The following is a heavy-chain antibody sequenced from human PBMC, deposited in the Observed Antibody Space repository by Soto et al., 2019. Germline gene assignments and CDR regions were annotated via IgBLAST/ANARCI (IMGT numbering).Heavy chain of an antibody. D-gene: IGHD2-8*01. J-gene: IGHJ6*02. V-gene: IGHV4-34*01. CDR3: ARETSHNVYSHYGMDV. CDR2: INDSGTT. Sequence: PSETLSLTCAVYGGSFSGFYWRWIRQPPGKGLEWIGEINDSGTTKYNPSLKSRVTISADASKTHFSLRLTSVTAADTAVYYCARETSHNVYSHYGMDVWGQGTTVTVSS. CDR1: GGSFSGFY.